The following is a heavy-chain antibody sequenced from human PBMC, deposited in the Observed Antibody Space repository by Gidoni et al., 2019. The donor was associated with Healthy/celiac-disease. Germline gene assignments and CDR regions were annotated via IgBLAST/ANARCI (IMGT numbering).Heavy chain of an antibody. CDR2: IRSSGSYI. J-gene: IGHJ4*02. CDR3: ARDHYYDSSAYYYSNNDMGDY. D-gene: IGHD3-22*01. V-gene: IGHV3-21*01. CDR1: GFPFSSYS. Sequence: EVQLVESGGGLVKPGGSLRLSCAASGFPFSSYSMNWARQAPGKGLEWVSSIRSSGSYIYYADSVRGRFTISRDNAKNSLYLQMNSLRAEDTAVYYCARDHYYDSSAYYYSNNDMGDYWGQGTLVTVSS.